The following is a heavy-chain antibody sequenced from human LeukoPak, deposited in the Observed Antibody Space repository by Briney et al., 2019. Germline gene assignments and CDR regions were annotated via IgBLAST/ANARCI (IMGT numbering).Heavy chain of an antibody. CDR2: IYYSGST. D-gene: IGHD5-18*01. CDR3: ARGGAGIQLWFDY. J-gene: IGHJ4*02. Sequence: PSETLSLTCTVSGGSISSYYWSWIRQHPGKGLEWIGYIYYSGSTYYNPSLKSRVTISVDTSKNQFSLKLSSVTAADTAVYYCARGGAGIQLWFDYWGQGTLVTVSS. CDR1: GGSISSYY. V-gene: IGHV4-59*06.